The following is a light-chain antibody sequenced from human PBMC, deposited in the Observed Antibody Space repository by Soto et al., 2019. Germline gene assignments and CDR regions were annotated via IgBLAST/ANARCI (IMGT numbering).Light chain of an antibody. Sequence: QSVLTQPRSVSGSPGQSVTISCTGTSSDVGAYNFVSWYQQHLGRVPKLMIYDVSRRPSGVPDRFSGSKSGNMASLTISGLQADDEADYYCCSYAGSYTLVFGGGTQLTVL. J-gene: IGLJ3*02. V-gene: IGLV2-11*01. CDR3: CSYAGSYTLV. CDR2: DVS. CDR1: SSDVGAYNF.